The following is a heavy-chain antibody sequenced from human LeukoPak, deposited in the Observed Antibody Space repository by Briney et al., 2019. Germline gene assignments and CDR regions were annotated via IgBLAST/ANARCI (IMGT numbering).Heavy chain of an antibody. V-gene: IGHV1-18*01. CDR3: ARDLRDIVVVPAAQAFDAFDI. CDR2: ISAYNGNT. CDR1: GYTFTSYG. J-gene: IGHJ3*02. D-gene: IGHD2-2*01. Sequence: ASVKVSCKASGYTFTSYGISWVRQGPGQGLEWMGWISAYNGNTNYAQKLQGRVTMTTDTSTSTAYMELRSLRSDDTAVYYCARDLRDIVVVPAAQAFDAFDIWGQGTMVTVSS.